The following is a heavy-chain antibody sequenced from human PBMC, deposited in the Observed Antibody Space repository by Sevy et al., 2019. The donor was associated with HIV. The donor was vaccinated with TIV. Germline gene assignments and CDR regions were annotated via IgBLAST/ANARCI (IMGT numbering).Heavy chain of an antibody. V-gene: IGHV3-23*01. J-gene: IGHJ3*02. CDR3: ARVPGARGAFDI. CDR2: IRGSGGST. CDR1: GFTFDTYA. D-gene: IGHD7-27*01. Sequence: GGSLRLSCAASGFTFDTYAMTWVRQAPGKGLEWVSAIRGSGGSTYYADSVKGRFTISRDNSKNTIYLQMNSLRAEDRAVYYCARVPGARGAFDIWGQGTMVTVSS.